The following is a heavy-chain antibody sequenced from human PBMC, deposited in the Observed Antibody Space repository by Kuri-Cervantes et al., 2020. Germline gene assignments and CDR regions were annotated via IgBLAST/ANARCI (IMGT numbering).Heavy chain of an antibody. CDR1: GFTFSSYG. V-gene: IGHV3-30*19. J-gene: IGHJ6*03. D-gene: IGHD2-15*01. CDR2: ISYDGSNK. Sequence: GESLKISCAASGFTFSSYGMHWVRQAPGKGLEWVAVISYDGSNKYYADSVKGRFTISRDNSKNTLYLQMNSLRAEDTAVYYCARGQVVAASMDVWGKGTTVTVSS. CDR3: ARGQVVAASMDV.